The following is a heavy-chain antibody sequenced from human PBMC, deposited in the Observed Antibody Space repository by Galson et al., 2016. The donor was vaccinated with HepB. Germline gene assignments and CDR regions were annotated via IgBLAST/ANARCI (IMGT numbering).Heavy chain of an antibody. J-gene: IGHJ4*02. CDR2: IKQDGTVT. V-gene: IGHV3-7*04. CDR1: GFSFSASW. D-gene: IGHD1-26*01. Sequence: SLRLSCAASGFSFSASWVSWVRQAPGGGLECVANIKQDGTVTNYVDSVKGRFTISRDNARSSLHLQMDSLRADDSAVYYCAWGWSPMRWGQGTLVTVSS. CDR3: AWGWSPMR.